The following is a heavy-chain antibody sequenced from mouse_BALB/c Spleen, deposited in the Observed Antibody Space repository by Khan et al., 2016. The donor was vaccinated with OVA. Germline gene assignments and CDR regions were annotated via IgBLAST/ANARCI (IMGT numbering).Heavy chain of an antibody. CDR1: GFSLSRYN. J-gene: IGHJ4*01. CDR3: ARAYYRYDGYYAMDY. CDR2: IWGGGGT. D-gene: IGHD2-14*01. V-gene: IGHV2-6-4*01. Sequence: QVQLKESGPGLVAPSQSLSITCTVSGFSLSRYNIHWVRQPPGKGLEWLGMIWGGGGTDYNSTLKSRLSISKDNSKSQVFLKMNSLQTDATAMYYCARAYYRYDGYYAMDYWGQGTSVPVSS.